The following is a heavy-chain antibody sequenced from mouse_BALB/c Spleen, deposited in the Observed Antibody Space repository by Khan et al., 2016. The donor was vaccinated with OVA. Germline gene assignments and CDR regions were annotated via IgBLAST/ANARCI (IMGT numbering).Heavy chain of an antibody. J-gene: IGHJ4*01. CDR1: GYTFTDYY. V-gene: IGHV1-19*01. CDR2: VNPYNGDT. D-gene: IGHD2-3*01. Sequence: VQLKQSGPELVKPGASVKMSCKASGYTFTDYYMDWVKQSHGESFEWIGRVNPYNGDTGYNQKFKGKATMTVDKSSSTAYMELNSLTSEDSAVYYCTRDGFLAMDYWGQGTSVTVSS. CDR3: TRDGFLAMDY.